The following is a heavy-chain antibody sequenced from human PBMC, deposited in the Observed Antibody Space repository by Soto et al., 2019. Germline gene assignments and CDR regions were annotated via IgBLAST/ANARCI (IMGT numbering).Heavy chain of an antibody. CDR3: TTDEKTYYDFWSGPGTYYYYMDV. Sequence: PGGSLRLSCAASGFTFSNAWMSWVRQAPGKGLEWVGRIKSKTDGGTTDYAAPVKGRFTISRDDSKNTLYLQMNSLKTEDTAVYYCTTDEKTYYDFWSGPGTYYYYMDVWGKGTTVTVSS. CDR2: IKSKTDGGTT. J-gene: IGHJ6*03. D-gene: IGHD3-3*01. CDR1: GFTFSNAW. V-gene: IGHV3-15*01.